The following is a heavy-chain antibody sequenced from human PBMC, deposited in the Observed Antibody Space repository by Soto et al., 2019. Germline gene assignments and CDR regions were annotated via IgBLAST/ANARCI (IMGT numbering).Heavy chain of an antibody. CDR3: ARDPYSGYDLWGAFDI. CDR1: GGSISSGDYY. D-gene: IGHD5-12*01. CDR2: IYYSGST. Sequence: SETLSLTCTVSGGSISSGDYYWSWIRQPPGKGLEWIGYIYYSGSTYYNPSLKSRVTISVDTSKNQFSLKLSSVTAADTAVYYCARDPYSGYDLWGAFDICGQGTMVTVSS. J-gene: IGHJ3*02. V-gene: IGHV4-30-4*01.